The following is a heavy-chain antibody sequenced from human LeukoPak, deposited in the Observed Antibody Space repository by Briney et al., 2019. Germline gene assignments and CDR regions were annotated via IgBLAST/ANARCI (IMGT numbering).Heavy chain of an antibody. J-gene: IGHJ4*02. CDR3: ARPLDYYDSSPFDY. Sequence: GGSLRLSCAASGFTFSSYSMNWVHQAPGKGLEWVSSISSSSSYIYYADSVKGRFTISRDNAKNSLYLQMNSLRAEDTAVYYCARPLDYYDSSPFDYWGQGTLVTVSS. CDR1: GFTFSSYS. CDR2: ISSSSSYI. D-gene: IGHD3-22*01. V-gene: IGHV3-21*01.